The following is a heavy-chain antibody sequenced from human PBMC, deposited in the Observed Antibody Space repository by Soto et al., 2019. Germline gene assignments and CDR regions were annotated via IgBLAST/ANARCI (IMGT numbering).Heavy chain of an antibody. CDR3: ARQKNRYCANGVCYSLYGMDV. V-gene: IGHV5-51*01. D-gene: IGHD2-8*01. Sequence: GDSLKISCKGSGYSFTSYWIGWVRQMPGKGLEWMGIIYPGDSDTRYSPSFQGQVTISADKSISTAYLQWSSLKASDTAMYYCARQKNRYCANGVCYSLYGMDVWGQGTKVTVSS. J-gene: IGHJ6*02. CDR2: IYPGDSDT. CDR1: GYSFTSYW.